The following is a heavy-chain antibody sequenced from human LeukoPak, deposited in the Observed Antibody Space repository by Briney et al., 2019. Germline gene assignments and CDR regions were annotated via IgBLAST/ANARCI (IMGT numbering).Heavy chain of an antibody. J-gene: IGHJ6*02. D-gene: IGHD6-19*01. Sequence: PSETLSLTCTVSGGSVSSGSYYWSWIRQPPGKGLEWIGYIYYSGSTNYNPSLKSRVTISVDTSKNQFSLKLSSVTAADTAVYYCARVHSSGWRFIPLNNYGMDVWGQGTTVTVSS. V-gene: IGHV4-61*01. CDR1: GGSVSSGSYY. CDR3: ARVHSSGWRFIPLNNYGMDV. CDR2: IYYSGST.